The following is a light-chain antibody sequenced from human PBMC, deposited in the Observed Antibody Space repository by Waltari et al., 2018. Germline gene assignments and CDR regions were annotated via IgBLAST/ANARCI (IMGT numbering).Light chain of an antibody. Sequence: QSALTQPRSVSGSPGQSVTISCTGTRRNVGTYDYFSWYQQYPGKPPKLMIFDVSKRPSGVPDRFSGSKSDNTASLTISGLQPADEADYYCCSYAGQYTWVFGGGTKLTVL. V-gene: IGLV2-11*01. CDR1: RRNVGTYDY. CDR2: DVS. J-gene: IGLJ3*02. CDR3: CSYAGQYTWV.